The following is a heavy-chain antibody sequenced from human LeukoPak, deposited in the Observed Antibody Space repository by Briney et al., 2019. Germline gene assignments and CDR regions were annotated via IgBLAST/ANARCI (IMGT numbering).Heavy chain of an antibody. CDR2: IYYSGST. CDR3: ARLNVVPTTVTTWYYYYYMDV. D-gene: IGHD4-17*01. J-gene: IGHJ6*03. Sequence: SSETLSLTCTVSGGSISSSSYYWGWIRQPPGKGLEWIGSIYYSGSTYYNPSLKSRVTISVDTSKNQFSLKLSSVTAADTAVYYCARLNVVPTTVTTWYYYYYMDVWGKGTTVTVSS. CDR1: GGSISSSSYY. V-gene: IGHV4-39*07.